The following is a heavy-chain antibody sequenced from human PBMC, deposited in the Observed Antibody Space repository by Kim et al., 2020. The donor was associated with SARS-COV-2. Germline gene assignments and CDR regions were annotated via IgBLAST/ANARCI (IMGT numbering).Heavy chain of an antibody. D-gene: IGHD3-10*01. CDR3: AKDPGHGDTLSDYYYGM. CDR2: ISYDGSNK. V-gene: IGHV3-30*18. J-gene: IGHJ6*01. Sequence: GGSLRLSCAASGFTFSSYGMHWVRQAPGKGLEWVAVISYDGSNKYYADSVKGRFTISRDNSKNTLYLQMNSLRAEDTAVYYCAKDPGHGDTLSDYYYGM. CDR1: GFTFSSYG.